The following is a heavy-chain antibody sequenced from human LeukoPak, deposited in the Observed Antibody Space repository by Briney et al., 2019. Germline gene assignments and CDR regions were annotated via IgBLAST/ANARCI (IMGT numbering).Heavy chain of an antibody. CDR1: GFTFSSYA. V-gene: IGHV3-23*01. CDR3: AKEGFYDILTGSSDYFDY. CDR2: ISGSGGST. Sequence: GGSLRLSCAASGFTFSSYAMSWVRQAPGKGLEWVSAISGSGGSTYYADSVKGRFTISRDNSKNTLYLQMNSLRAEDTAVYYCAKEGFYDILTGSSDYFDYWGQGILVTVSS. J-gene: IGHJ4*02. D-gene: IGHD3-9*01.